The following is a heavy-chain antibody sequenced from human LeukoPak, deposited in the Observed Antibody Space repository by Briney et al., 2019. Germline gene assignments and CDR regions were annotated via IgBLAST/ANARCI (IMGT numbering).Heavy chain of an antibody. CDR3: TRGKDIGYSYGYY. V-gene: IGHV3-49*04. CDR1: GFTFGDYA. Sequence: GGSLRLSCTASGFTFGDYAMSWVRQAPGKGLEWVGFIRSKAYGGTTEYAASEKGRFTISRDDSKSIAYLQMNSLKTEDTAVYYCTRGKDIGYSYGYYWGQGTLVTVSS. J-gene: IGHJ4*02. D-gene: IGHD5-18*01. CDR2: IRSKAYGGTT.